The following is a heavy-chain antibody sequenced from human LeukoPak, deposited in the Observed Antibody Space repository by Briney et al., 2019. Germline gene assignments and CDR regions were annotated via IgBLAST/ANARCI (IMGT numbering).Heavy chain of an antibody. CDR2: IYYSGST. V-gene: IGHV4-59*01. CDR1: GGSISSYY. D-gene: IGHD3-10*01. CDR3: ARAGGNRFDP. Sequence: SETLSLTXTVSGGSISSYYWSWIRQPPGKGLEWIGYIYYSGSTTYNSSLKSRVTISVDTSKNQFSLKLTSVTAADTAVYYCARAGGNRFDPWGRGILVTVSS. J-gene: IGHJ5*02.